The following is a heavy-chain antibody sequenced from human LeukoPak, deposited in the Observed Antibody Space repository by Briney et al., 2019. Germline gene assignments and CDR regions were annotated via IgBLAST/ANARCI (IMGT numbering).Heavy chain of an antibody. CDR3: ARPEGGYYTDFHS. Sequence: GASVKVSCKASGYTFTGYYMHWVRQAPGHGLEWMGWINPKHGGTHYAQKFQDRVSMTRDTSISTVYMELSRLGSDDTAVYFCARPEGGYYTDFHSWGQGTLVTVSS. V-gene: IGHV1-2*02. CDR1: GYTFTGYY. J-gene: IGHJ4*02. CDR2: INPKHGGT. D-gene: IGHD3-3*01.